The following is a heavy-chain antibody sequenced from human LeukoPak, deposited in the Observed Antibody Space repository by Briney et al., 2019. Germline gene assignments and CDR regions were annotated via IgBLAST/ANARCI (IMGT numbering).Heavy chain of an antibody. D-gene: IGHD1-26*01. V-gene: IGHV4-39*01. CDR3: ARGGSYFGY. CDR2: IYYSGST. Sequence: SETLSLTCTVSGGSISSSSYYWGWIRQPPGKGLEWIGSIYYSGSTYYNPSLKSRVTISVDTSKNQFSLKLSSVTAADTAVYYCARGGSYFGYWGQGTLVTVSS. J-gene: IGHJ4*02. CDR1: GGSISSSSYY.